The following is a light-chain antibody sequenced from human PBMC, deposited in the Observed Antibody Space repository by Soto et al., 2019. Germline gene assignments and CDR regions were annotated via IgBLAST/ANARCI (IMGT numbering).Light chain of an antibody. V-gene: IGKV1-12*01. CDR3: QQANSFPRT. CDR2: AAS. J-gene: IGKJ1*01. CDR1: QGISRW. Sequence: DIQMTPSPSSVSASVGDRVTITCRASQGISRWLAWYQQKPGKAPKLLIYAASSSQSGVPSRFSGSGSGTDFTLTISSLQPEDFATYYCQQANSFPRTFGQGTKVEIK.